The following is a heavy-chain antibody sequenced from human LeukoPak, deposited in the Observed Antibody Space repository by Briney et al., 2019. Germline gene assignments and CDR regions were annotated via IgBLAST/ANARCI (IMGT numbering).Heavy chain of an antibody. CDR1: GGSISDYY. CDR3: ARRKRGSGGPFDY. J-gene: IGHJ4*02. CDR2: MDYSGST. Sequence: PSETLSLTCTVSGGSISDYYWTWIRQSPGTGLEWIGYMDYSGSTAYNPSLKSRVTISIDTSKKQFSLELSSVTAADTAIYFCARRKRGSGGPFDYWDQGTLVTVSS. D-gene: IGHD6-19*01. V-gene: IGHV4-59*08.